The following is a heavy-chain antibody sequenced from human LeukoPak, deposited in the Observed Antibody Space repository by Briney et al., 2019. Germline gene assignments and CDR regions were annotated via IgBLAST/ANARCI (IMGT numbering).Heavy chain of an antibody. CDR1: GYSISSGYF. D-gene: IGHD2-2*03. J-gene: IGHJ5*02. V-gene: IGHV4-38-2*02. CDR2: IYYSGST. Sequence: SETLSLTCTVSGYSISSGYFWGWIRQPPGKGLEWIGSIYYSGSTYYSPSLKSRATISVDTSKNQFSLKLSSVTAADTAVYYCARLLRVGYCSTTTCNWFDPWGQGTLVTVSS. CDR3: ARLLRVGYCSTTTCNWFDP.